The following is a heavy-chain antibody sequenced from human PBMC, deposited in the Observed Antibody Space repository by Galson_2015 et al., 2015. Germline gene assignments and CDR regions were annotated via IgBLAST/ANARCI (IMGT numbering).Heavy chain of an antibody. CDR3: ARVFRDTTMATHYFDY. J-gene: IGHJ4*02. CDR1: GFTVSNTY. Sequence: SLRLSCAASGFTVSNTYMSWVRQAPGRGLEWVSVIYSGGITYFADSVKGRFTISRDNSKNTLYLQMNSLRAEDTAVYYCARVFRDTTMATHYFDYWGQGTLVTVSS. CDR2: IYSGGIT. D-gene: IGHD5-18*01. V-gene: IGHV3-53*01.